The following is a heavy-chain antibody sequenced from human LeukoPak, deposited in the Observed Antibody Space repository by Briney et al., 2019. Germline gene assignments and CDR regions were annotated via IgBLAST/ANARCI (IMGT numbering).Heavy chain of an antibody. CDR3: ARRAKVDTAMVYPFSGSGWFDP. CDR2: IYYRGST. CDR1: GGSISSSSYY. D-gene: IGHD5-18*01. V-gene: IGHV4-39*01. J-gene: IGHJ5*02. Sequence: SETLSLTCTVSGGSISSSSYYWGWIRQPPGKGLEWIGSIYYRGSTYYNPSLKSRVTISVDTSKNQFSLKLGSVPAAETAVYYCARRAKVDTAMVYPFSGSGWFDPWGQGTLVTVSS.